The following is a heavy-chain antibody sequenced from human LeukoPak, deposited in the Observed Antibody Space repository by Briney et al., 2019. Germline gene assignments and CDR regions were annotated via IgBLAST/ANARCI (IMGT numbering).Heavy chain of an antibody. J-gene: IGHJ6*03. D-gene: IGHD4-17*01. V-gene: IGHV4-4*09. CDR3: AREGPDYGDLSDHHIYYYYYYMDV. CDR2: IYTSGST. Sequence: PSETLSLTCTVSGGSISSYYWSWIRQPPGKGLEWIGYIYTSGSTNYNPSLKSRVTISVDTSKNQFSLKLSSVTAADTAVYYCAREGPDYGDLSDHHIYYYYYYMDVWGKGTTVTVSS. CDR1: GGSISSYY.